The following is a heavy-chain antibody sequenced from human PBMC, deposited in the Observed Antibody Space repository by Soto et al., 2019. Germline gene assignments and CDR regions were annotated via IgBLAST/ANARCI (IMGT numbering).Heavy chain of an antibody. CDR1: GGSVGSLNW. J-gene: IGHJ5*02. CDR2: IYHSGST. CDR3: ARSITGTMRWFDP. D-gene: IGHD1-7*01. Sequence: PSETLSLTCAVSGGSVGSLNWWSWVRQPPGKGLEWIGEIYHSGSTNYNPSLRSRVTISLDKSKNQFSLKLSSVTAADTAVYYCARSITGTMRWFDPWGQGTLVTVSS. V-gene: IGHV4-4*02.